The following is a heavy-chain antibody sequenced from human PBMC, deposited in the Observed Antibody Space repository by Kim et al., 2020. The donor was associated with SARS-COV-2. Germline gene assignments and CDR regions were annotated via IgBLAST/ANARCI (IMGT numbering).Heavy chain of an antibody. D-gene: IGHD2-2*01. CDR1: GGSFSGYY. J-gene: IGHJ4*02. V-gene: IGHV4-34*01. Sequence: SETLSLTCAVYGGSFSGYYWSWIRQPPGKGLEWIGEINHSGSTNYNPSLKSRVTISVDTSKNQFSLKLSSVTAADTAVYYCARGSVQNIVVVPAASYYFDYWGQGTLVTVSS. CDR3: ARGSVQNIVVVPAASYYFDY. CDR2: INHSGST.